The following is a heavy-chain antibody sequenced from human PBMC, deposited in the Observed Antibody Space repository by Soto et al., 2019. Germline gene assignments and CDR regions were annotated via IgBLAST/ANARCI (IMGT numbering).Heavy chain of an antibody. Sequence: VQLVQSGAEVKKPGSSVKVSCKASGGTFSSYTISWVRQAPGQGLEWMGRIIPILGIANYAQKFQGRVTITADKSTSTAYMELSSLRSEDTAVYYCASSYDYGDYMDDYWGQGTLVTVSS. J-gene: IGHJ4*02. CDR1: GGTFSSYT. CDR3: ASSYDYGDYMDDY. V-gene: IGHV1-69*02. D-gene: IGHD4-17*01. CDR2: IIPILGIA.